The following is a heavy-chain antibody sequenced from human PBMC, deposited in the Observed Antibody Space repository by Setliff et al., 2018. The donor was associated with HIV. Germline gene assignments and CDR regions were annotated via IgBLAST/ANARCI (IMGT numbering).Heavy chain of an antibody. CDR1: GFTFSDYY. CDR2: ISGSGGST. J-gene: IGHJ4*02. D-gene: IGHD5-18*01. CDR3: AKDGPAVDTAKDY. Sequence: GGSLRLSCAVSGFTFSDYYMNWIRQAPGKGLEWVSAISGSGGSTYYADSVKGRFTISRDNSKNTLYLQMNSLRAEDTAVYYCAKDGPAVDTAKDYWGQGTLVTVSS. V-gene: IGHV3-23*01.